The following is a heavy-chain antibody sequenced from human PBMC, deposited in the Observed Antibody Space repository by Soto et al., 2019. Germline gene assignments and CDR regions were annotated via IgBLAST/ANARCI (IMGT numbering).Heavy chain of an antibody. Sequence: GGSLRLSCAASGFTFSSYAMHWVRQAPGKGLEYVSYISSNSSSIYYADSVKGRFTISRDNAKNSLYLQMNSLRAEDTAVYYCASDHYDYIWGSYRRQQYYFDYWGQGTLVTVSS. D-gene: IGHD3-16*02. V-gene: IGHV3-48*01. CDR2: ISSNSSSI. CDR1: GFTFSSYA. J-gene: IGHJ4*02. CDR3: ASDHYDYIWGSYRRQQYYFDY.